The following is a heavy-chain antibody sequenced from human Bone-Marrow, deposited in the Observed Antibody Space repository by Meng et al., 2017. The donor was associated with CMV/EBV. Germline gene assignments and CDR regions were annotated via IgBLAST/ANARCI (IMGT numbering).Heavy chain of an antibody. CDR1: GFTFSSYA. V-gene: IGHV3-23*01. D-gene: IGHD2-2*01. J-gene: IGHJ6*02. CDR2: ISASGGHT. Sequence: GESLKISCAASGFTFSSYAMNWVRQAPGKGLEWVSVISASGGHTFYADSVKGLFTMSRDNSKTTLYLQMNSLRAEDTAVYYCAKDGPAQLPQFNYYGVDVWGQGTTVTVSS. CDR3: AKDGPAQLPQFNYYGVDV.